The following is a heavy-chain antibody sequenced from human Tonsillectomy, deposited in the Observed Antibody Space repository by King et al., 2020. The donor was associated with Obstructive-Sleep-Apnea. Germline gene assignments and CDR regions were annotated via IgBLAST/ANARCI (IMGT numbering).Heavy chain of an antibody. D-gene: IGHD5-18*01. CDR3: ARGYSYGYVDY. CDR1: GFTFSRYW. CDR2: IKQDGSEK. Sequence: VQLVESGGGLVQPGGSLRLSCAASGFTFSRYWMTWVRQAPEKGLEWVANIKQDGSEKYYVDSVKGRFTISRDNAKNSLYLQMNSLRAEDTAVYYCARGYSYGYVDYWGQGTLVTVSS. V-gene: IGHV3-7*03. J-gene: IGHJ4*02.